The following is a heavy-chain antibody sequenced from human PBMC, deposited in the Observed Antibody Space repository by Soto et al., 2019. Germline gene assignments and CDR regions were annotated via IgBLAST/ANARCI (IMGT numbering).Heavy chain of an antibody. CDR3: ARGNYDFWSGYSNYYGMDV. D-gene: IGHD3-3*01. Sequence: PSETLSLTCAVSGGSISSSNWWSWVRQPPGKGLEWVGEIYHSGSTNYNPSLKSRVTISVDKSKNQFSLKLSSVTAADTAVYYCARGNYDFWSGYSNYYGMDVWGQGTTVTVSS. V-gene: IGHV4-4*02. J-gene: IGHJ6*02. CDR1: GGSISSSNW. CDR2: IYHSGST.